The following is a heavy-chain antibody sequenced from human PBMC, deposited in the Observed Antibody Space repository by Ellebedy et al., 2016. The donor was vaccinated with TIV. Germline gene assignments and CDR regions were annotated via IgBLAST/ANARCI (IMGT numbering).Heavy chain of an antibody. V-gene: IGHV3-9*01. CDR3: AKGPPTTQLTYYMDV. CDR1: GFTFDDYA. Sequence: SLKISXAASGFTFDDYAMHWVRQAPGKGLEWVSGISWNSGSIGYADSVKGRFTISRDNAKNSLYLQMNSLRAEDTALYYCAKGPPTTQLTYYMDVWGKGTTVTVSS. D-gene: IGHD6-13*01. J-gene: IGHJ6*03. CDR2: ISWNSGSI.